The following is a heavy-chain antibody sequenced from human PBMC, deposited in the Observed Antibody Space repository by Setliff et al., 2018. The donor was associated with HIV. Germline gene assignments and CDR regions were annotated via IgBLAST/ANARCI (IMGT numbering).Heavy chain of an antibody. CDR3: ARGHCGA. D-gene: IGHD2-21*02. CDR1: GFSFSSHW. Sequence: GGSLRLSCAASGFSFSSHWMTWVRQAPGKGLEWVANIMQDGSVKYYVDSVKGRFTVSRDNAKNSLFLQMNSLRAEDTAVYYCARGHCGAWGQGTLVTVSS. V-gene: IGHV3-7*03. J-gene: IGHJ4*02. CDR2: IMQDGSVK.